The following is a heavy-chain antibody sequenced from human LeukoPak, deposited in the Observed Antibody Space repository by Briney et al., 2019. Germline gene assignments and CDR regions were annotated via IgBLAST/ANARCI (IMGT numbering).Heavy chain of an antibody. CDR3: ARDGGNDSVYYYYGMDV. Sequence: SETLSLTCSVTGGSIRSYYWRWMRQPPGKGLEWIGYIYHSGSTYYNPSLKSRVTISVDRSKNQFSLKLSAVTAADTAVYYCARDGGNDSVYYYYGMDVWGQGTTVTVSS. D-gene: IGHD1-1*01. V-gene: IGHV4-59*12. CDR1: GGSIRSYY. J-gene: IGHJ6*02. CDR2: IYHSGST.